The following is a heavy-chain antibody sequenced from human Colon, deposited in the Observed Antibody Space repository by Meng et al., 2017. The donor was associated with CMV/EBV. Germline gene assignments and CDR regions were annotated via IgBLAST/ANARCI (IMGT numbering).Heavy chain of an antibody. J-gene: IGHJ4*02. CDR2: INPITGGT. Sequence: GLRWQSGAEVKRPGAPVKVPCKASGYTFTGYFMYWVRQAPGQGLEWLGVINPITGGTNYAQKFQGGVTMTRDTSMNTAYMELSRLRSDDTAVYYCASLSGGDFDYWGQGTLVTVSS. D-gene: IGHD1-26*01. CDR1: GYTFTGYF. CDR3: ASLSGGDFDY. V-gene: IGHV1-2*02.